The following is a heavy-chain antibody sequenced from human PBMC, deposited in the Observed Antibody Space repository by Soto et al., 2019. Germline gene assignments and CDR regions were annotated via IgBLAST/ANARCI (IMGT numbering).Heavy chain of an antibody. Sequence: QVQLQQWGAGLLKPSETLSLTCAVYGGSFIGYYWSWIRQPPGKGLEWIGEINHSGSTNYNRSLKSRVTISVDTSKNQFSLKLSSVTAADTAVYYCHGATGAFDIWGQGTMVTVSS. D-gene: IGHD1-26*01. J-gene: IGHJ3*02. CDR1: GGSFIGYY. V-gene: IGHV4-34*01. CDR2: INHSGST. CDR3: HGATGAFDI.